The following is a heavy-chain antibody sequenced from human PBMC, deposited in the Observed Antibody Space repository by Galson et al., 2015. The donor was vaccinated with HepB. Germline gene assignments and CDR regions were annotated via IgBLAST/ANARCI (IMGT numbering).Heavy chain of an antibody. CDR1: GDSIRSNSYY. J-gene: IGHJ4*02. Sequence: SETLSLTCTVPGDSIRSNSYYWGWIRQPPGKGLEWIGTIYYSGNTYYNSSLKSRLTISVDTSKNHFSLRLSSVTAADTAVYYCGGNLATRPLDFHHWGQGALITVSS. V-gene: IGHV4-39*02. D-gene: IGHD6-6*01. CDR3: GGNLATRPLDFHH. CDR2: IYYSGNT.